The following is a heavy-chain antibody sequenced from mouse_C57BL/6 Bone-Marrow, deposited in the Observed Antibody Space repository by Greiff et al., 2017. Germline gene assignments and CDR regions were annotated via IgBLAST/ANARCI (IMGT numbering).Heavy chain of an antibody. CDR2: ISSGGSYT. CDR3: ARQGVTTRGFAY. Sequence: EVKLEESGGDLVKPGGSLKLSCAASGFTFSSYGMSWVRQTPDKRLEWVATISSGGSYTYYPDSVKGRFTISRDNAKNTLYLQMSSLKSEDTAMYYCARQGVTTRGFAYWGQGTLVTVSA. J-gene: IGHJ3*01. CDR1: GFTFSSYG. V-gene: IGHV5-6*02. D-gene: IGHD2-2*01.